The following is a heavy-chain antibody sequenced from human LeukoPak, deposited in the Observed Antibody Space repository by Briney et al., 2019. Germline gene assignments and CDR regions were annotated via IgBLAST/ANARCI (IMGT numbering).Heavy chain of an antibody. J-gene: IGHJ4*02. V-gene: IGHV3-64D*09. D-gene: IGHD6-19*01. CDR3: AIDRYSSGWYTFDY. CDR1: GFTFNDCA. Sequence: GRSLRLSCSASGFTFNDCAMHWVRQAPGKGLESVSSINSNGGSTYYLDSVKRRFTISRDNSKNTLYLQMSSLRVEDTAVYYCAIDRYSSGWYTFDYWGRGTLVTVSS. CDR2: INSNGGST.